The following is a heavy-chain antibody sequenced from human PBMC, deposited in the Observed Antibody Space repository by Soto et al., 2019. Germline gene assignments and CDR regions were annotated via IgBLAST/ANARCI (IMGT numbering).Heavy chain of an antibody. Sequence: QVQLVQSGAEVKRPGSSVKVSCKASGGTFNSYVISGVRQAPGRGPEWMGAIIPIFDTASYAQKFQGRLTITADESTSTAYMELSSLRSEDTAVYYCARDRRSSSDDYWGQGTLVTVSS. D-gene: IGHD6-6*01. J-gene: IGHJ4*02. CDR3: ARDRRSSSDDY. CDR2: IIPIFDTA. V-gene: IGHV1-69*01. CDR1: GGTFNSYV.